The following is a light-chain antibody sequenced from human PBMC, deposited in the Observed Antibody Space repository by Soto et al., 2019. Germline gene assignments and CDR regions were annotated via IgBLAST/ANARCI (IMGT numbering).Light chain of an antibody. CDR2: DAS. Sequence: DIQMTQSPSSLSTSVGDRFTISCQASQDISNFLNWYQQKPGKAPKLLIYDASDLEVGVPSRFSGSGSGTDFTFTISSLQPEDIATYYCQQYDDFPLTFGQGTRLEIK. J-gene: IGKJ5*01. V-gene: IGKV1-33*01. CDR1: QDISNF. CDR3: QQYDDFPLT.